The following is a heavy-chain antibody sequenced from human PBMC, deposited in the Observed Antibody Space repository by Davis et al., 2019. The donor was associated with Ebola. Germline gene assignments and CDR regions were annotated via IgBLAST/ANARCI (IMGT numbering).Heavy chain of an antibody. Sequence: HTAGSLRLSCAASGVTFSSDWMHWVRQAPGKGLGWVSRFNGDGSSTSYADSVKGRFTISRDNAKNTLYLQMNSLRAEDTAVYYCARELAVAYFDYWGQGTLVTVSS. CDR2: FNGDGSST. V-gene: IGHV3-74*01. CDR1: GVTFSSDW. J-gene: IGHJ4*02. D-gene: IGHD6-19*01. CDR3: ARELAVAYFDY.